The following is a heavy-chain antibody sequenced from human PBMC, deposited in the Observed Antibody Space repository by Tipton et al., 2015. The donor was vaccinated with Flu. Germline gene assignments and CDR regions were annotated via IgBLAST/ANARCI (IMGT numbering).Heavy chain of an antibody. J-gene: IGHJ4*01. V-gene: IGHV4-61*02. D-gene: IGHD4-17*01. CDR3: ARLPRHYGDYPLDY. CDR1: GVSTTSTLYY. CDR2: IFATGTA. Sequence: LRLSCAVSGVSTTSTLYYWTWFRQPAGERLEWIGRIFATGTAIYNPSLRSRVTMSVDTSKNQFSLNLTSVTAADTAVYYCARLPRHYGDYPLDYWGPGIMVTVSS.